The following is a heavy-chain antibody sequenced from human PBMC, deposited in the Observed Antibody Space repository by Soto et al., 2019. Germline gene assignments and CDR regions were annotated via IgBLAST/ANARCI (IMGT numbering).Heavy chain of an antibody. D-gene: IGHD6-19*01. Sequence: QVQLVQSGAEVKKPGASVKVSCKASGYSFTSYGISWVRQAPGQGLEWMGWISAYNGNTKYAQKLQGRVTMTTDTSTSTAYMELMGLRSDNTAVYSSARVLAVALTDYWGQGTLVTVS. CDR2: ISAYNGNT. CDR3: ARVLAVALTDY. CDR1: GYSFTSYG. J-gene: IGHJ4*02. V-gene: IGHV1-18*01.